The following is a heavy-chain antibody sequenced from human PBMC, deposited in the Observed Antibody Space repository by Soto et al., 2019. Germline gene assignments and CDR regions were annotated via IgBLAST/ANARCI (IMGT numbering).Heavy chain of an antibody. Sequence: QVQLVQSGAEVKKPGSSVKVACKASGGTFSSYAITWVRQAPGQGLEWMGGIISTFGTPNYAQKFQGRIRITADESPTTAYMELTTLRSEDTAVYYCASPIFILPAPIDSYSSGMAAWGQGTTVTVSS. V-gene: IGHV1-69*12. J-gene: IGHJ6*02. CDR2: IISTFGTP. CDR1: GGTFSSYA. CDR3: ASPIFILPAPIDSYSSGMAA. D-gene: IGHD3-3*01.